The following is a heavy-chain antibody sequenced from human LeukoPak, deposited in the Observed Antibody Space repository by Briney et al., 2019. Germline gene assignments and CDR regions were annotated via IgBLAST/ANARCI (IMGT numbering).Heavy chain of an antibody. CDR1: GGSISSSSYY. V-gene: IGHV4-39*01. CDR2: IYYSGST. Sequence: SETLSLTCTVSGGSISSSSYYWGWIRQPPGKGLEWIGSIYYSGSTYYNPSLKSRVTISVDTSKNHFSLKLSSVPAADTAVNFCARHVFXXQRFQXXYFDYWGXGTLVTVSS. CDR3: ARHVFXXQRFQXXYFDY. D-gene: IGHD3-10*01. J-gene: IGHJ4*02.